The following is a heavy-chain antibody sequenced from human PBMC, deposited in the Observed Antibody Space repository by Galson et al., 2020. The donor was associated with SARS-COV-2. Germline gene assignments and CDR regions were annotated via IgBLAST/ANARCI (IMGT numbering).Heavy chain of an antibody. J-gene: IGHJ5*02. V-gene: IGHV3-30-3*01. CDR2: ISYDGSTK. D-gene: IGHD3-10*01. Sequence: TGGSLRLSCAASGFPFSSYAMHWVRQAPGKGLEWVAVISYDGSTKYYPDSVKGRFTISRDNSKNTLYLQMNSLRAEDTAVYYCARDRGSDFDPWGQGTLVTVSS. CDR1: GFPFSSYA. CDR3: ARDRGSDFDP.